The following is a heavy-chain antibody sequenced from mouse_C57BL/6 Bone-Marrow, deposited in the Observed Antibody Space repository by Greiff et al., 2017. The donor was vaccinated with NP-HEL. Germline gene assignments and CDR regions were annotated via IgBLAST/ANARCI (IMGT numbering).Heavy chain of an antibody. D-gene: IGHD4-1*01. V-gene: IGHV1-42*01. Sequence: EVQLQQSGPELVKPGASVKISCKASGYSFTGYYMNWVKQSPEKSLEWIGVINPSTGGTTYNQKFKAKATLTVDKSSSTAYMQLNSLTSEDSAVYYCAGTGFDYWGQGTTLTVSS. CDR1: GYSFTGYY. CDR2: INPSTGGT. J-gene: IGHJ2*01. CDR3: AGTGFDY.